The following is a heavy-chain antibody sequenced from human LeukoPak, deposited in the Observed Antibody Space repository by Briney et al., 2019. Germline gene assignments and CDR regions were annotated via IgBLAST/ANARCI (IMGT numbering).Heavy chain of an antibody. Sequence: PGRSLRLSCTASGFTFGDYTMDWLRQAPGKGLEWVGFIRSKVYGGTTDYAASVKGRFTISRDESKSIAYLQMNSLKTEDTAVYYCTREWELPGTDFDYWGQGTLVTVSS. CDR2: IRSKVYGGTT. V-gene: IGHV3-49*03. CDR3: TREWELPGTDFDY. J-gene: IGHJ4*02. D-gene: IGHD1-26*01. CDR1: GFTFGDYT.